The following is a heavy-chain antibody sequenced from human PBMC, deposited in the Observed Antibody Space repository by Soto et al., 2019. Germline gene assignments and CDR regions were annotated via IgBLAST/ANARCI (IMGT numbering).Heavy chain of an antibody. D-gene: IGHD4-4*01. V-gene: IGHV4-59*11. Sequence: KPSETLSLTCSVSGASMSSHYWSWILQSPDKGLEWIGFFYSGGIGYNPSFESRLTMSLDTPKKQFSLELTFVTAADPAVYHCVTYRGPFHFEYCGQRTMVTVSS. J-gene: IGHJ4*02. CDR1: GASMSSHY. CDR2: FYSGGI. CDR3: VTYRGPFHFEY.